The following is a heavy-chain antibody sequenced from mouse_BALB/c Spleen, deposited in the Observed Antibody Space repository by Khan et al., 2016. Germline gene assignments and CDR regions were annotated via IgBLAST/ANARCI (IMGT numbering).Heavy chain of an antibody. D-gene: IGHD1-1*01. J-gene: IGHJ2*01. CDR3: ALYYNGRSEYHFDY. CDR1: GFNIKDYY. CDR2: IDPENGNT. V-gene: IGHV14-1*02. Sequence: VQLKESGAELVRPGALVKLSCKASGFNIKDYYMHWVKQRPEQGLEWIGWIDPENGNTIYDPKFQGKASITADTSSNTAYLQLSSLTSEDTAVYYCALYYNGRSEYHFDYWGKGTTLTVSS.